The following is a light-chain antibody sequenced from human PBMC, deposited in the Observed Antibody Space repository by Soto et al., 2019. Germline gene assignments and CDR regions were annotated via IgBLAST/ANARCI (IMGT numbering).Light chain of an antibody. CDR1: QSVSSSY. Sequence: EIVLTQSPGTLSLSPGERATLSCRASQSVSSSYLAWYQQKPGHAPRLLIYAASRRATGIPDRFSGSGSGTDFTLTISRLEPEDFAVYYCQQYDSSPCTFGGGTKVEIK. CDR3: QQYDSSPCT. CDR2: AAS. V-gene: IGKV3-20*01. J-gene: IGKJ4*01.